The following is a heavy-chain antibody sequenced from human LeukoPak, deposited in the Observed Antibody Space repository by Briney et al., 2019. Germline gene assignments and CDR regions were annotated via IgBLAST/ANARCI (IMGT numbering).Heavy chain of an antibody. Sequence: PSETLSLTCDVSGVSINTCCYYWTWIRQPPGKGLEWIGYKYYSGSTRYNSSLRSRLTISLDSSKNQFSLRLASVTAADTAVYYCARGRSYGFDFDSWGPGTLVIVSS. CDR2: KYYSGST. V-gene: IGHV4-61*01. J-gene: IGHJ4*02. CDR1: GVSINTCCYY. CDR3: ARGRSYGFDFDS. D-gene: IGHD5-18*01.